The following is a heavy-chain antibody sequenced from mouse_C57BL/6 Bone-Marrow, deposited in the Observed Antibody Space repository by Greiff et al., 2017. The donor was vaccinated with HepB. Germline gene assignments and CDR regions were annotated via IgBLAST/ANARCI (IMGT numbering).Heavy chain of an antibody. CDR1: GYTFTSYT. V-gene: IGHV1-4*01. CDR3: AREGAWFAY. CDR2: INPSSGYT. J-gene: IGHJ3*01. Sequence: QVHVKQSGAELARPGASVKMSCKASGYTFTSYTMHWVKQRPGQGLEWIGYINPSSGYTKYNQKFKDKATLTADKSSSTAYMQLSSLTSEDSAVYYCAREGAWFAYWGQGTLVTVSA.